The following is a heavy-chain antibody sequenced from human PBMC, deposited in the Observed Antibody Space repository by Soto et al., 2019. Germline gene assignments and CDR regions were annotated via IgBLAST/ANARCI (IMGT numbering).Heavy chain of an antibody. CDR3: ASLETGAPRASDY. CDR2: INPKNGAT. Sequence: ASVKVSCKASGYSFTGYSMHWVRQAPGQGLEWMGWINPKNGATNYARKFQGWVTMIRDTSISTVYMELRNLNSVTAADTAVYFCASLETGAPRASDYWGQGTLVTVSS. J-gene: IGHJ4*02. V-gene: IGHV1-2*04. CDR1: GYSFTGYS. D-gene: IGHD7-27*01.